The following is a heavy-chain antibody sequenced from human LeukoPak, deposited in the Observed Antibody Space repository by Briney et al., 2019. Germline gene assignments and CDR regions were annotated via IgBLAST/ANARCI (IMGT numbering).Heavy chain of an antibody. CDR1: GGSISSGSYY. Sequence: PSETLSLTCTVSGGSISSGSYYWSWIRQPAGKGLEWIGRIYTSGSTNYNPSLKSRVTISVDTSKNQFSLKLSSVTAADTAVYYCARSSRSGSQTSFDYWGQGTLVTVSS. V-gene: IGHV4-61*02. D-gene: IGHD1-26*01. CDR2: IYTSGST. J-gene: IGHJ4*02. CDR3: ARSSRSGSQTSFDY.